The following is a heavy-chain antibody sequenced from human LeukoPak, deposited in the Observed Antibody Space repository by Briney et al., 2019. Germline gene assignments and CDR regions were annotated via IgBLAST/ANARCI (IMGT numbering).Heavy chain of an antibody. CDR3: ARDQSRGQWLLIY. D-gene: IGHD3-22*01. Sequence: GGSLRLSCAASGFTFSSYGMHWVRQAPGKGLEWVAVISYDGSNKYYADSVKGRFTISRDNSKNTLYLQMNSLRAEGTAVYYCARDQSRGQWLLIYWGQGTLVTVSS. CDR1: GFTFSSYG. J-gene: IGHJ4*02. V-gene: IGHV3-30*05. CDR2: ISYDGSNK.